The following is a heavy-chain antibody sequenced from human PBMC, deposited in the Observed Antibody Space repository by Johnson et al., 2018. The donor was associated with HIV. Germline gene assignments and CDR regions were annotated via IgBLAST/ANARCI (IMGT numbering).Heavy chain of an antibody. CDR3: ARGKLPAALRRGDAFDI. Sequence: VQLVESGGGLVQPGRSLRLSCAASGFTFDDYAMHWVRQAPGKGLEWVSEIYSGGSTYYADSVKGRFIISRDSSKNTLYLQMNSLRAEDTALYYCARGKLPAALRRGDAFDIWGQGTMVAVSS. CDR1: GFTFDDYA. J-gene: IGHJ3*02. V-gene: IGHV3-66*01. D-gene: IGHD2-2*01. CDR2: IYSGGST.